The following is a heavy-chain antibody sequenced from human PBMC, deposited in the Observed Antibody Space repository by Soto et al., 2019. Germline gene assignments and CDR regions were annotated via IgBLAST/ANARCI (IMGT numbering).Heavy chain of an antibody. D-gene: IGHD6-13*01. CDR1: GFTFSSYS. V-gene: IGHV3-21*01. CDR3: ARLTYSSSWYGTKDNNGFDP. J-gene: IGHJ5*02. CDR2: ISSSSSYI. Sequence: GGSLRLSCAASGFTFSSYSMNWVRQAPGEGLEWVSSISSSSSYIYYADSVKGRFTISRDNAKNSLYLQMNSLRAEDTAVYYCARLTYSSSWYGTKDNNGFDPWGQGTLVTVSS.